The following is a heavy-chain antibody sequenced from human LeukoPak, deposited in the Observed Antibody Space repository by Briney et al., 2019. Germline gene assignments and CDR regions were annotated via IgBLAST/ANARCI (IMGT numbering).Heavy chain of an antibody. J-gene: IGHJ3*02. CDR1: GYTFTGYY. CDR2: INPNSGGT. V-gene: IGHV1-2*02. CDR3: ARDSNYDLLTASAFDI. Sequence: ASVNVSCKASGYTFTGYYIYWVRQAPGQGLEWMGWINPNSGGTNYAQKFQGRVTMTGDTSISTAYMELSRLGSDDTAVYYCARDSNYDLLTASAFDIWGQGTMVTVSS. D-gene: IGHD3-9*01.